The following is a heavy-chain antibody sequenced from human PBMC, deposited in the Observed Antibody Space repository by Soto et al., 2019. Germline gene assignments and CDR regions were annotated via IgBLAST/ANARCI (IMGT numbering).Heavy chain of an antibody. CDR3: AKDRLAGGFDY. CDR2: VSATAGTT. J-gene: IGHJ4*02. CDR1: GFTFSNYG. Sequence: GSLRLSCAASGFTFSNYGMSWVRQAPGKGLGWVSLVSATAGTTYYTDSVKGRFTISRDNSRNTVYLQMNSLRADDTAVYYCAKDRLAGGFDYWGQGTLVTVSS. D-gene: IGHD3-16*01. V-gene: IGHV3-23*01.